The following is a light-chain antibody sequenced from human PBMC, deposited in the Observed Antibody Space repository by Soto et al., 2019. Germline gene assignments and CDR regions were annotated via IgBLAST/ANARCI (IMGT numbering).Light chain of an antibody. CDR1: QSVSSN. CDR2: GAS. CDR3: QPYNNWPYT. V-gene: IGKV3-15*01. J-gene: IGKJ2*01. Sequence: EIVMTQSPATLSVSPGERATLSCRASQSVSSNLAWYQQKPGQAPRLLIYGASTRATGIPARFSGSSSGTEFTLTISSLQSEDFAVYYCQPYNNWPYTFGQGTKLEIK.